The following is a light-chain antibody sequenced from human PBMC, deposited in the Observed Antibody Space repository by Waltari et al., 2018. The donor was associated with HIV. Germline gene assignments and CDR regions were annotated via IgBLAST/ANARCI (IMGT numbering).Light chain of an antibody. Sequence: SYDLTQPSSVSVSPGQTARIACSGDELSNDYAYWYQVKPGQAPLLIIKKDSERPSGIPQRFSGSNSGTTATLTISGAQAEDEADYYCQSGYSRGTYRMFGAGTKLTVL. CDR3: QSGYSRGTYRM. CDR1: ELSNDY. CDR2: KDS. V-gene: IGLV3-25*03. J-gene: IGLJ3*02.